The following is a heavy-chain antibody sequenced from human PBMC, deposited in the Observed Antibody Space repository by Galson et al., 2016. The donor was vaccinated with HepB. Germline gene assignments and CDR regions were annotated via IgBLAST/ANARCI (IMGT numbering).Heavy chain of an antibody. CDR2: ISYDGSKK. Sequence: SLRLSCAASGFTFTTYWMVWVRQAPGKGLEWVAVISYDGSKKYYADSAKGRFTISRDNSKNTLYLQMNSLRAEDTAVYYCAKNDILTGYSAFDYWGQGTLVTVSS. D-gene: IGHD3-9*01. J-gene: IGHJ4*02. CDR3: AKNDILTGYSAFDY. V-gene: IGHV3-30*18. CDR1: GFTFTTYW.